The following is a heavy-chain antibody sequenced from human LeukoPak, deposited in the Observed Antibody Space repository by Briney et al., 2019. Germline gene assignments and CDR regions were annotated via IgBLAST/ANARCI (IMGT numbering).Heavy chain of an antibody. CDR1: GGSISSGGYS. CDR3: ARDYYDSSGYPRTYYGMDV. J-gene: IGHJ6*02. CDR2: IYHSGST. V-gene: IGHV4-30-2*01. D-gene: IGHD3-22*01. Sequence: SETLSLTCAVSGGSISSGGYSWSWIRQPPGKGLEWIGYIYHSGSTYYNPSLKSRVTISVDRSKNQFSLKLSSVTAADTAVYYCARDYYDSSGYPRTYYGMDVWGQGTTVTVSS.